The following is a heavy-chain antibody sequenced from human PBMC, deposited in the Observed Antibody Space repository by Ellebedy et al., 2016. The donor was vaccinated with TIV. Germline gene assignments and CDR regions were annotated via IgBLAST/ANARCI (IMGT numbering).Heavy chain of an antibody. Sequence: MPSETLSLTCTVSGGSINAYYWSWIRQPAGKGLEWIGRIYSSGSTNYNPSLKSRVTISVDTSKNQFSLKLSSVTAADTAVYYCARDIGALSSCRSCYYYGMDVWGQGTTVTVSS. CDR2: IYSSGST. D-gene: IGHD6-13*01. CDR1: GGSINAYY. CDR3: ARDIGALSSCRSCYYYGMDV. J-gene: IGHJ6*02. V-gene: IGHV4-4*07.